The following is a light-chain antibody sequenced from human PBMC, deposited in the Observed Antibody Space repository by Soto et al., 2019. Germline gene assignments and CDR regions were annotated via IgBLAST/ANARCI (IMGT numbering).Light chain of an antibody. CDR3: QQYNNWPRT. J-gene: IGKJ1*01. V-gene: IGKV3-15*01. CDR1: QSVSSN. CDR2: GAS. Sequence: EIVMTQSPATLYVSPGERATLSCRASQSVSSNLAWYQQKPGQAPRLLIYGASTRATGIPARFSGSGSGTEFTLTISSLQSEDFAVYYCQQYNNWPRTFGQGTKVEIQ.